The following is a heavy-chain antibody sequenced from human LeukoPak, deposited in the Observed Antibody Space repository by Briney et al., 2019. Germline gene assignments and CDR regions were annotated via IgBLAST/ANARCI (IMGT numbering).Heavy chain of an antibody. J-gene: IGHJ4*02. CDR3: ARGHCSSTSCYAGIFDC. Sequence: GGSLRLSCTGSGFTFSTYWMTWVRQAPGKGLEWVANIKPDGGEKSYVDSVKGRFTISRDNAKNSLYLQMNSLRAEDTAVYYCARGHCSSTSCYAGIFDCWGQGTLVTVSS. D-gene: IGHD2-2*01. CDR2: IKPDGGEK. V-gene: IGHV3-7*04. CDR1: GFTFSTYW.